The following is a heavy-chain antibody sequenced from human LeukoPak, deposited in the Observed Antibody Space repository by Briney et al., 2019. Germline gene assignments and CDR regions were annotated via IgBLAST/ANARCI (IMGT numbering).Heavy chain of an antibody. Sequence: GGSLRLSCAASGFPFSTYWMSWVRQAPGKGLEWVANINRDGTETYYVDSVKGRFTISRDYAKNSLYLQMNSLRVEDTAVYFCAKVAKYYYGPETFYFFEQWGQGTPVTASS. CDR3: AKVAKYYYGPETFYFFEQ. CDR2: INRDGTET. CDR1: GFPFSTYW. J-gene: IGHJ4*02. V-gene: IGHV3-7*01. D-gene: IGHD3-10*01.